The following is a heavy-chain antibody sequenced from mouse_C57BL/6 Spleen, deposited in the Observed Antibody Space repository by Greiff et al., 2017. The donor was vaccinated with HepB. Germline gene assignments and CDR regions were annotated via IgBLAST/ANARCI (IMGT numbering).Heavy chain of an antibody. D-gene: IGHD2-4*01. J-gene: IGHJ3*01. Sequence: QVQLQQSGPELVKPGASVKISCKASGYAFSSSWMNWVKQRPGKGLEWIGRIDPNSGGTKYNEKFKSKATLTVDKPSSTAYMQLSSLTSEDSAVYYCARSPIYYDYAWFAYWGQGTLVTVSA. CDR2: IDPNSGGT. CDR1: GYAFSSSW. CDR3: ARSPIYYDYAWFAY. V-gene: IGHV1-72*01.